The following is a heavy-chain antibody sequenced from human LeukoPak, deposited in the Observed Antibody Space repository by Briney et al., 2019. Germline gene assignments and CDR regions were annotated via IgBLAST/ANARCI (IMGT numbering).Heavy chain of an antibody. CDR2: TYYRSKWFN. CDR1: GDSVSTNNAA. V-gene: IGHV6-1*01. Sequence: SQTLSLTCVISGDSVSTNNAAWSWIRQSPSRGLEWLGRTYYRSKWFNDYAVSVKSRITINPETSKNQFSLQLNSVTPEDTAVYYCVGNCGDYSYGMDVWGQGTTVTVSS. CDR3: VGNCGDYSYGMDV. J-gene: IGHJ6*02. D-gene: IGHD2-21*01.